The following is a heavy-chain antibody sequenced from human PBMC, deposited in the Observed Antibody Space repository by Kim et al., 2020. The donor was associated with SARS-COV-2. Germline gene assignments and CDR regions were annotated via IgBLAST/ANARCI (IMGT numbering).Heavy chain of an antibody. CDR1: GFTFTTYA. V-gene: IGHV3-23*01. CDR2: ITPEGGNT. D-gene: IGHD2-8*01. J-gene: IGHJ4*02. Sequence: GGSLRLSCVASGFTFTTYAMTWVRQAPGKGPECVAVITPEGGNTYYADSVKGRFTISRDNSKNTLHLQLNSLRADDTAIYYCAKGLLLYPYTPVDQWCQGTLVTVSS. CDR3: AKGLLLYPYTPVDQ.